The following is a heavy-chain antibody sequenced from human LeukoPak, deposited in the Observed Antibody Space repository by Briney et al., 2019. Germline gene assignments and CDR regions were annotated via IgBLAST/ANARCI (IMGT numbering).Heavy chain of an antibody. V-gene: IGHV1-18*04. J-gene: IGHJ6*02. CDR3: ARMGRIVVVPAAMLYYYGMDV. CDR1: GYTFTRNY. D-gene: IGHD2-2*01. CDR2: ISAYNGNT. Sequence: ASVKVSCKASGYTFTRNYINWLRQAPGQGLEWMGWISAYNGNTNYAQKLQGRVTMTTDTSTSTAYMELRSLRSDDTAVYYCARMGRIVVVPAAMLYYYGMDVWGQGTTVTVSS.